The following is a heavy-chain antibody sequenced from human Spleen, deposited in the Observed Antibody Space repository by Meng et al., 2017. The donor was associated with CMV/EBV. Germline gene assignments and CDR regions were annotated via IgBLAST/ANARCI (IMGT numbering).Heavy chain of an antibody. V-gene: IGHV3-23*01. CDR3: ASPPYCSSTSCYRGPYYYGMDV. CDR1: GFTFSSYA. D-gene: IGHD2-2*02. CDR2: ISGSGGST. J-gene: IGHJ6*02. Sequence: GGSLRLSCAASGFTFSSYAMSWVRQAPGKGLEWASAISGSGGSTYYADSVKGRFTISRDNSKNTLYLQMNSLRAEDTAVYYCASPPYCSSTSCYRGPYYYGMDVWGQGTTVTVSS.